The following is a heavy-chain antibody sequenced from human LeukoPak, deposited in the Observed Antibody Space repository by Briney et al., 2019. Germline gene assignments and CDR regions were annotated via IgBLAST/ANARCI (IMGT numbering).Heavy chain of an antibody. J-gene: IGHJ5*02. CDR1: GGPFSSSSSS. Sequence: SETFPLPGLSLGGPFSSSSSSGAWIRKTPGKGLGWIGSIYYSGSPYYNPSLKRRGTISVDTSKNQFSLKLSAVTAADTAVYYCARQAPTLNWFDPWGQGTLVAVSS. V-gene: IGHV4-39*01. CDR2: IYYSGSP. CDR3: ARQAPTLNWFDP.